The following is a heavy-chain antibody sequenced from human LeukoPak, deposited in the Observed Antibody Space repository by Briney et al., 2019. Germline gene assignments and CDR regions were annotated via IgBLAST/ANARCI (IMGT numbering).Heavy chain of an antibody. Sequence: GGSLRLSCAASGFTFSSYSMNWVRQAPGEGLEWVSYISTSSSTIYYADSVKGRFTISRDNAKNSLYLQTSSLRDDDTAVYFCARSRGVPDYWGQGTLVTVSS. V-gene: IGHV3-48*02. CDR2: ISTSSSTI. CDR3: ARSRGVPDY. CDR1: GFTFSSYS. J-gene: IGHJ4*02. D-gene: IGHD3-10*01.